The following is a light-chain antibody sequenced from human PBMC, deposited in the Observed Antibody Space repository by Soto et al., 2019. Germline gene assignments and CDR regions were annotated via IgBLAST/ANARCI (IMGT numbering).Light chain of an antibody. V-gene: IGKV1-17*01. J-gene: IGKJ1*01. CDR3: LQHNSYPWT. Sequence: DIQMTQSPSSLSASVGDRVTITCRASQSISRYLNWYQHRPGQAPKLLIYAASSLQSGVPSRFSGSGSGTEFTLTISSLQPEDFATYYCLQHNSYPWTFGQGTKVDI. CDR1: QSISRY. CDR2: AAS.